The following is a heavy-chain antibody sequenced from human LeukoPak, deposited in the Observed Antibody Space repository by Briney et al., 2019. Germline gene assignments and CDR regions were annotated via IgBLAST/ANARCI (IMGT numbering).Heavy chain of an antibody. CDR2: MNPNSGNT. V-gene: IGHV1-8*01. CDR3: ARLAAADSQIDY. CDR1: GYTFTSYD. Sequence: ASVKVSCKASGYTFTSYDINWVRQATGQGLEWMGWMNPNSGNTGYAQKFQGRVTMTRNTSISTAYMELSSLRSEDTAVYYCARLAAADSQIDYWGQGTLVTVSS. J-gene: IGHJ4*02. D-gene: IGHD6-13*01.